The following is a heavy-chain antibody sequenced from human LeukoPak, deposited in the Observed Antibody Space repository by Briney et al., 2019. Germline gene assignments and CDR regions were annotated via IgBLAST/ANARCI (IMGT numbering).Heavy chain of an antibody. Sequence: SDTLSLTCTVSGGSISSYYWSWIRQPPGKGLEWIGYIYYSGSTNYNPSLRSRVTISVDTSKNQFSLKLSSVTAADTAVYYCARRRLGEFFDYWGQGTLLTVSS. CDR2: IYYSGST. CDR1: GGSISSYY. CDR3: ARRRLGEFFDY. J-gene: IGHJ4*02. D-gene: IGHD3-16*01. V-gene: IGHV4-59*07.